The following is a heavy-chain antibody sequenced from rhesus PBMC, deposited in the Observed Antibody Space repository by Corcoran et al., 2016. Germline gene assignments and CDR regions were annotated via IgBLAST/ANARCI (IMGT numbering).Heavy chain of an antibody. CDR1: GGSISGYF. D-gene: IGHD1-26*01. CDR3: LRESDDTDWNNRFDV. V-gene: IGHV4-81*01. Sequence: QESGPGLLKPSETLSLTCTVSGGSISGYFWSWVRQSPGPGLEWIGNIYPNNGATNYSPSLNGRVTRSRDTSKGQFSLRLTSVTAADTAIYYCLRESDDTDWNNRFDVWGPGLLVTVSS. J-gene: IGHJ5-1*01. CDR2: IYPNNGAT.